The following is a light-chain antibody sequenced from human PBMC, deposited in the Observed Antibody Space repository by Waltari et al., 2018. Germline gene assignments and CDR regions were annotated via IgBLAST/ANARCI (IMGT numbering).Light chain of an antibody. CDR1: SGPASTTYY. V-gene: IGLV8-61*01. J-gene: IGLJ3*02. CDR2: STN. CDR3: VLYMGGGIL. Sequence: QTVVTQEPSFSVSPGGTVTLTLGLSSGPASTTYYPSWSQQTPVQAPRPLIYSTNTRSSGVPDRISGSILGNKAALTITGAQADDESDYYCVLYMGGGILFGGGTKLTVL.